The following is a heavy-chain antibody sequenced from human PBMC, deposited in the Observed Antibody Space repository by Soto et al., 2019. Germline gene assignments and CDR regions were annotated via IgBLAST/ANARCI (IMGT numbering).Heavy chain of an antibody. CDR2: ISGSDGKT. D-gene: IGHD3-3*01. V-gene: IGHV3-23*01. CDR1: GFSFGSYA. J-gene: IGHJ4*02. Sequence: DVQLWESGGGLVQPGGSLRLSCAASGFSFGSYALSWVRQAPGKGLEWVSTISGSDGKTFYADSVKGRFSISRDTSQSNLYLQMNSLRADDTAMYYCARWSYLDYWGQGTRVTVSS. CDR3: ARWSYLDY.